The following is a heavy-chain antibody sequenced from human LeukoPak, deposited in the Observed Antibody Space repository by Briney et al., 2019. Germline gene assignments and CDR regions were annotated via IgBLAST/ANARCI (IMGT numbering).Heavy chain of an antibody. CDR1: GGSISSYY. Sequence: KSSETLSFTCTVSGGSISSYYWSWIRQPPGRGLEWIGYIYYSGSTNYNPSLKSRVTISVDTSKNQFSLKLSSVTAADTAVYYCARDRDYGSGSYDYWGQGSLVTVSS. V-gene: IGHV4-59*01. CDR3: ARDRDYGSGSYDY. J-gene: IGHJ4*02. CDR2: IYYSGST. D-gene: IGHD3-10*01.